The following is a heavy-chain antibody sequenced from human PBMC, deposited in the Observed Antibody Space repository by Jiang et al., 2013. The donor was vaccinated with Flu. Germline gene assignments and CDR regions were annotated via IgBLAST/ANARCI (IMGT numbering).Heavy chain of an antibody. J-gene: IGHJ4*02. Sequence: LLKPSETLSLTCTVSGDFISSYYWSWIRQPPGKGLEWIGYIYYQSTNYNPSLKSRVTISVDTARNQFSLKVNSVTAADTAVYYCARQTGYSSGWFSNWGRGTLVSVAA. CDR1: GDFISSYY. CDR2: IYYQST. D-gene: IGHD6-19*01. CDR3: ARQTGYSSGWFSN. V-gene: IGHV4-59*08.